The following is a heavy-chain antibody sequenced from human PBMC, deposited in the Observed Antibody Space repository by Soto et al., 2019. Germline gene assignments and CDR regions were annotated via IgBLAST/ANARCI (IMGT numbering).Heavy chain of an antibody. CDR2: IYYSGST. Sequence: LALTCTVSSGSISSSSYYLGWIRQPPGKGLEWIGSIYYSGSTYYNPSLKSRVTISVDTSKNQFSLKLSSVTAADTAVYYCARRRVAVAGTCTAGNDAFDIWGQGTMVTVSS. D-gene: IGHD6-19*01. V-gene: IGHV4-39*01. CDR1: SGSISSSSYY. CDR3: ARRRVAVAGTCTAGNDAFDI. J-gene: IGHJ3*02.